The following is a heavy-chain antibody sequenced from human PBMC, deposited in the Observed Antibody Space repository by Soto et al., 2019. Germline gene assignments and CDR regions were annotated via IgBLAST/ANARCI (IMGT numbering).Heavy chain of an antibody. CDR3: AKDQWGYSSSSSYGMDV. CDR1: GFTFSSYG. D-gene: IGHD6-6*01. Sequence: QVQLVESGGGVVQPGRSLRLSCAASGFTFSSYGMHWVRQAPGKGLEWVAVIVYDGSNKYYEESVKGRFTISRDNSKNTLYLQMNSLRAEDTAVYYCAKDQWGYSSSSSYGMDVWGQGTTVTVSS. J-gene: IGHJ6*02. V-gene: IGHV3-30*18. CDR2: IVYDGSNK.